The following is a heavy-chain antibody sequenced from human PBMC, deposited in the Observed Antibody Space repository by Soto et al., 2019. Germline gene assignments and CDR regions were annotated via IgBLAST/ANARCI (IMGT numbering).Heavy chain of an antibody. J-gene: IGHJ4*02. V-gene: IGHV3-30*03. CDR3: ARDLGWGSGSTYLDY. D-gene: IGHD3-22*01. CDR1: GFTFSSYG. Sequence: QVQLVESGGGVVQPGRSLRLSCAASGFTFSSYGMHWVRQAPGKGLEWVAVISYDGSNKYYADSVKGRFTISRDNSKNTLYLQMNSLRAEDTAVYYCARDLGWGSGSTYLDYWGQGTLVTVSS. CDR2: ISYDGSNK.